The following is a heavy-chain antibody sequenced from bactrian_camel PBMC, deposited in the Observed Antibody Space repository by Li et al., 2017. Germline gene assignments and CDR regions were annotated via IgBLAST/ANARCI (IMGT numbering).Heavy chain of an antibody. CDR2: FYSGGGVST. V-gene: IGHV3S54*01. CDR1: GYTYNFNC. D-gene: IGHD6*01. J-gene: IGHJ6*01. Sequence: VQLVESGGGLVQPGGYLRLSCAASGYTYNFNCMGWYRQAPGKEREGVAFFYSGGGVSTDYAYSVKGRFNISQDNAKNTVYLQMNSPKTEDTAMYYCATSYGGSWSVACDGYRGQGTQVTVS. CDR3: ATSYGGSWSVACDGY.